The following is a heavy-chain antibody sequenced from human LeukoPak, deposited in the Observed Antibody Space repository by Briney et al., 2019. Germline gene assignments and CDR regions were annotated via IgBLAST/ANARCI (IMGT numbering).Heavy chain of an antibody. D-gene: IGHD3-3*01. CDR3: ARDQIRFLEWSLAPDY. CDR2: INSDGSWT. Sequence: QSGGSLRLSCAASGNYWMHWVRQAPGKGLVWVSHINSDGSWTSYADSVKGRFTISKDNAKNTVSLQMNSLRAEDTAVYYCARDQIRFLEWSLAPDYWGQGTLVTVSS. J-gene: IGHJ4*02. CDR1: GNYW. V-gene: IGHV3-74*01.